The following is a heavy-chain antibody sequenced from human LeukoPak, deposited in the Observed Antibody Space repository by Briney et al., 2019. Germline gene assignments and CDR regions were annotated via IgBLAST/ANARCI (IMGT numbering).Heavy chain of an antibody. V-gene: IGHV3-7*01. J-gene: IGHJ4*02. CDR3: ARDLSGVAGYTYGRGIDY. CDR2: IKKDGSEK. CDR1: GFTFSSSG. D-gene: IGHD5-18*01. Sequence: GGSLRLSCAASGFTFSSSGMSWVRQAPGKGLEWVANIKKDGSEKYYVDSVKGRFTISRDNAETSLYLQMNSLRAEDTAVYYCARDLSGVAGYTYGRGIDYWGQGTLVTVSS.